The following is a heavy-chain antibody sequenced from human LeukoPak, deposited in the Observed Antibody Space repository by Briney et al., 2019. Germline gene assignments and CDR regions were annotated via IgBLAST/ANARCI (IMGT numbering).Heavy chain of an antibody. V-gene: IGHV3-21*01. CDR2: ISSSSSYI. Sequence: PGGSLRLSCAASGFSFSSYSMNWVRQAPGKGLEWVSSISSSSSYIFYADSVKGRFTISRDNAKNSLYLQMNSLRAEDTAVYYCARTGRYYDILTGYYAVATDYDYWGQGTLVTVSS. J-gene: IGHJ4*02. CDR1: GFSFSSYS. CDR3: ARTGRYYDILTGYYAVATDYDY. D-gene: IGHD3-9*01.